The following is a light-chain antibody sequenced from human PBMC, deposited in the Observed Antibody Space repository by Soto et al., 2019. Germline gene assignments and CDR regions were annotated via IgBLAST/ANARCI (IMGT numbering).Light chain of an antibody. CDR1: SSDVGGYNY. V-gene: IGLV2-11*01. J-gene: IGLJ2*01. CDR2: DVN. CDR3: CSYTGRYSVV. Sequence: QSALTQPRSVSGSPGQSVTISCSGTSSDVGGYNYVSWYQHHPGKAPKLMIYDVNKRLSGVPDRFSGSKSGNTASLTISGLQAEDEADYYCCSYTGRYSVVFGGGTKLTVL.